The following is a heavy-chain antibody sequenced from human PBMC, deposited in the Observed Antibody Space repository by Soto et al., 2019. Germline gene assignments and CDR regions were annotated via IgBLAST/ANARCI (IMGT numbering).Heavy chain of an antibody. CDR3: ATRSNGEGDDSDY. CDR1: GGPISSYY. CDR2: MVYIGST. Sequence: QVQLQESGPGLVKPSETLSLTCPVSGGPISSYYWSWTRKPPGKGLEWFGCMVYIGSTNYNPSLKSRVTISVDTSKNQFSLRLSSVTAADTAVYFCATRSNGEGDDSDYWGQGTLVTVSS. V-gene: IGHV4-59*08. J-gene: IGHJ4*02. D-gene: IGHD3-10*01.